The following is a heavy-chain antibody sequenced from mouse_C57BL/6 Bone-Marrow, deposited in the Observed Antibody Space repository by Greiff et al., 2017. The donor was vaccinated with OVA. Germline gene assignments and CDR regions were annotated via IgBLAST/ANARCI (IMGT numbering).Heavy chain of an antibody. CDR2: INPNNGGT. V-gene: IGHV1-26*01. D-gene: IGHD2-1*01. J-gene: IGHJ4*01. CDR1: GYTFTDYY. CDR3: ARGYYGNYGDYAMDY. Sequence: EVQLQQSGPELVKPGASVKISCKASGYTFTDYYMNWVKQSHGKSLEWIGDINPNNGGTSYNQKFKGKATLTVDKSSSTAYMELRSLTSEDSAVYYCARGYYGNYGDYAMDYWGQGTSVTVSS.